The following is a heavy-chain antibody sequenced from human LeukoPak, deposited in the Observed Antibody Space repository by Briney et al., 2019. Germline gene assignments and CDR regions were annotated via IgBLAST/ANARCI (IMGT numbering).Heavy chain of an antibody. CDR2: IYYSGST. V-gene: IGHV4-30-4*01. CDR3: ARDLTVIAVAGTDDYYYYGMDV. J-gene: IGHJ6*02. Sequence: SQTLSLTCTVSGGSISSGDYYWSWIRQPPGKGLEWIGYIYYSGSTYYDPSLKSRVTISVDTSKNQFSLKLSSVTAADTAVYYCARDLTVIAVAGTDDYYYYGMDVWGQGTTVTVSS. CDR1: GGSISSGDYY. D-gene: IGHD6-19*01.